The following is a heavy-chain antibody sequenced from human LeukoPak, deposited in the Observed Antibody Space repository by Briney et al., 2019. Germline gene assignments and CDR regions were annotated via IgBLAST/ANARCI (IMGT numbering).Heavy chain of an antibody. CDR2: ISGSGGST. D-gene: IGHD1-26*01. V-gene: IGHV3-23*01. CDR1: GFTFSSYA. Sequence: GGSLRLSCAASGFTFSSYAMSWVRQAPGKGLEWASAISGSGGSTYYADSVKGRFTISRDNSKNTLYLQMNSLRAEDTAVYYCAKTQGIGGATSMGSYWYFDLWGRGTLVTVSS. CDR3: AKTQGIGGATSMGSYWYFDL. J-gene: IGHJ2*01.